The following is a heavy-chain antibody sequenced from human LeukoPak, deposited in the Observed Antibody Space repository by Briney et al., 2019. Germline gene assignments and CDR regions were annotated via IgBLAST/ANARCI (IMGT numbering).Heavy chain of an antibody. J-gene: IGHJ3*02. Sequence: GXIYPGDSDARYSPSFQGQVTISADKSISTAHLQWSSLKASDTAMYYCARPRDVFSRDDAFDIWGQGTMVTVSS. V-gene: IGHV5-51*01. CDR3: ARPRDVFSRDDAFDI. CDR2: IYPGDSDA. D-gene: IGHD5-24*01.